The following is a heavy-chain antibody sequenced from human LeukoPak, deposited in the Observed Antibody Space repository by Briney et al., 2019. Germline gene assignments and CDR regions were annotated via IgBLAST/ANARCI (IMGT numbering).Heavy chain of an antibody. CDR2: ISGSGGST. CDR1: GFTFSSYA. V-gene: IGHV3-23*01. D-gene: IGHD3-22*01. CDR3: AKDKGDYDRLFDY. J-gene: IGHJ4*02. Sequence: QAGGSLRLSCAASGFTFSSYAMSWVRQAPGKGLEWVSSISGSGGSTYYADSVKGRFTISRDNSKNTLYLQMNSLRAEDTAVYYCAKDKGDYDRLFDYWGQGTLVTVSS.